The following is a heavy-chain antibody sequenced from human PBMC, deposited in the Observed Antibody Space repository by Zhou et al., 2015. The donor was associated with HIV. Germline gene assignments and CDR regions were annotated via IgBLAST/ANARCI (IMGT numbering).Heavy chain of an antibody. J-gene: IGHJ4*02. D-gene: IGHD6-19*01. Sequence: QVQLVQSGAEVKKPGASVKVSCKASGYTFTSYDINWVRQATGQGLEWMGWMNPNSGNTGYAQKFQGRVTMTRNTSISTAYMELSSLRSEDTAVYYCARGEHPGIAVAASVDYVGPREPSVTVSS. CDR3: ARGEHPGIAVAASVDY. V-gene: IGHV1-8*01. CDR1: GYTFTSYD. CDR2: MNPNSGNT.